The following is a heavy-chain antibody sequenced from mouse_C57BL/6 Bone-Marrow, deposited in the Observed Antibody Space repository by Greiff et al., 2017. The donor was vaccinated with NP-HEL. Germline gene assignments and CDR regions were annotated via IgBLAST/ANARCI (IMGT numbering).Heavy chain of an antibody. J-gene: IGHJ2*01. Sequence: QVQLLQSGAELARPGASVKLSCKASGYTFTSYGISWVKQRTGQGLEWIGEIYPRSGNTYYNEKFKGKATLTADKSSSTAYMELRSLTSEDSAVYFCARAPSYYGNAYCGQGTTLTVSS. V-gene: IGHV1-81*01. CDR2: IYPRSGNT. D-gene: IGHD2-10*01. CDR3: ARAPSYYGNAY. CDR1: GYTFTSYG.